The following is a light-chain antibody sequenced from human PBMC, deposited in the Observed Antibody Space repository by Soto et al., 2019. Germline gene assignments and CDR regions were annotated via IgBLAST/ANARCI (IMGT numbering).Light chain of an antibody. CDR3: QQYHSYWT. V-gene: IGKV1-5*01. CDR2: DAS. Sequence: DIQMTQSPSSLSASVGDRVTITCRASQSISSRLAWFQQKPGKAPKLLIYDASSLESGVPQRFSGSGSGTEFTLTISSLQTDDFSTYYCQQYHSYWTFGQGTKVDIK. CDR1: QSISSR. J-gene: IGKJ1*01.